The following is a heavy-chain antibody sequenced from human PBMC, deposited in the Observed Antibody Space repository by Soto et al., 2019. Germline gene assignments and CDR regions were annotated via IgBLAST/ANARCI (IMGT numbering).Heavy chain of an antibody. Sequence: EVQVLQSGGGLGQPGGSLRLSCAAGGFTFRDYAMSWVRQAQGKGLEWVSTLSGSLNSAFYADSVKGRFTISRDSSDNILYLQTNILRDADTAVYFCARDAGFPDFGVIKHVFDIWGQGTLVTVSS. CDR2: LSGSLNSA. V-gene: IGHV3-23*01. J-gene: IGHJ3*02. CDR1: GFTFRDYA. D-gene: IGHD3-3*01. CDR3: ARDAGFPDFGVIKHVFDI.